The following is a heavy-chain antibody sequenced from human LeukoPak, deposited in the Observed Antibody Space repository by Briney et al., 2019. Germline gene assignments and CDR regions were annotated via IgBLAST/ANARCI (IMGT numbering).Heavy chain of an antibody. D-gene: IGHD3-3*01. V-gene: IGHV3-30*02. CDR3: ARGYYDFWSGQDYYYYYMDV. J-gene: IGHJ6*03. CDR1: GFPFTSYG. Sequence: GGSLRLSCVASGFPFTSYGIHWVRQAPGKGLEWVAIIHNNGRNIHYADSVRGRFTISRDNAKNSLYLQMNSLRAEDTAVYYCARGYYDFWSGQDYYYYYMDVWGKGTTVTVSS. CDR2: IHNNGRNI.